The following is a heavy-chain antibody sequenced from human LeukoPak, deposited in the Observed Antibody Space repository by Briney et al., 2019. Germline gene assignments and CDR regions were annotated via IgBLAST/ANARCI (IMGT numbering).Heavy chain of an antibody. V-gene: IGHV1-2*02. CDR3: ARGQTRYSSSWYGY. Sequence: ASVKVSCKASGYTFTDYYMHWVRQDPGQGLEWMGWINPNSGGTNYAQKFQGRVTITRNTSISTAYMELSSLRSEDTAVYYCARGQTRYSSSWYGYWGQGTLVTVSS. CDR2: INPNSGGT. D-gene: IGHD6-13*01. J-gene: IGHJ4*02. CDR1: GYTFTDYY.